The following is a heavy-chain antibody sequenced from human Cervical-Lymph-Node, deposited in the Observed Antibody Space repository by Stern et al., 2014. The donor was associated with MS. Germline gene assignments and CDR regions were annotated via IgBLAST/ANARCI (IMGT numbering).Heavy chain of an antibody. J-gene: IGHJ5*02. CDR2: MKPDGSEK. Sequence: EVQLVESGGGLVQPGGSLRLSCAASRFTFSSSWGSWVRQAPGRGLEWVATMKPDGSEKYYVDSVKGRFTISRDNAKNSLYLQMNSLRAEDTAVYYCARQEYGLFDPWGQGTLVTVSS. V-gene: IGHV3-7*01. D-gene: IGHD2-2*01. CDR3: ARQEYGLFDP. CDR1: RFTFSSSW.